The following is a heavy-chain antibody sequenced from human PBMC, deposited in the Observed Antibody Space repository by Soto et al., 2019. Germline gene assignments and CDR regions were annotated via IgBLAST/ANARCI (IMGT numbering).Heavy chain of an antibody. CDR1: GFTFSSYW. CDR2: TNGDGSTT. Sequence: EVQLVESGGGLVQPGGSLRLSCAASGFTFSSYWMHWVRQGPGKGLVWVSRTNGDGSTTSYADSVKGRFTISRDNAKNTLYLQMNSLRDEDTAVYYCARVGAGSYHFDFWGQGTLVTVS. D-gene: IGHD1-26*01. CDR3: ARVGAGSYHFDF. V-gene: IGHV3-74*01. J-gene: IGHJ4*02.